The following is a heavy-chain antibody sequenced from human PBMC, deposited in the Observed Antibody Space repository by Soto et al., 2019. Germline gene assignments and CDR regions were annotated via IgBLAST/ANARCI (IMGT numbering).Heavy chain of an antibody. D-gene: IGHD1-26*01. Sequence: QVQLQESGPGLVKPSQTLSLTCTVSGGSISSVGYYWNWIRQHPGKDLEWVGYISYSGITHHNPSLKSRLFISVDTSKNQFSLKLSSVTAADTAVYYSATEVGDLGTRFAPWGQGTLVTVSS. V-gene: IGHV4-31*03. CDR2: ISYSGIT. J-gene: IGHJ5*02. CDR1: GGSISSVGYY. CDR3: ATEVGDLGTRFAP.